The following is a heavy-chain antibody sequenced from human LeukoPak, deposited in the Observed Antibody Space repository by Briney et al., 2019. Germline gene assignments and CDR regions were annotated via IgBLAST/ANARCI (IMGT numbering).Heavy chain of an antibody. CDR3: AKWGDYDILTGYYDSDY. D-gene: IGHD3-9*01. J-gene: IGHJ4*02. Sequence: GGSLRLSCAASGFTFSNYAMSWVRQAPGKGLEWVSAIVGSGGSTYYADSVKGRFTISRDNPRNTLYLQMNSLRAEDTAVYYCAKWGDYDILTGYYDSDYWGQGTLVTVSS. CDR2: IVGSGGST. CDR1: GFTFSNYA. V-gene: IGHV3-23*01.